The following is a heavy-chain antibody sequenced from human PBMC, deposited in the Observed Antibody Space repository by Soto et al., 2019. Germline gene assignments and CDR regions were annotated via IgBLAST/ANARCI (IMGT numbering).Heavy chain of an antibody. D-gene: IGHD4-17*01. V-gene: IGHV3-53*01. CDR2: IYSGGST. CDR1: GFTVSSNY. J-gene: IGHJ6*02. CDR3: ARADDYGDYGMDV. Sequence: PGGSLRLSCAASGFTVSSNYMSWVRQAPGKGLEWVSVIYSGGSTYYADSVKGRFTISRDNSKNTLYLQMNSLRAEDTAVYYCARADDYGDYGMDVWGQGTTVTVSS.